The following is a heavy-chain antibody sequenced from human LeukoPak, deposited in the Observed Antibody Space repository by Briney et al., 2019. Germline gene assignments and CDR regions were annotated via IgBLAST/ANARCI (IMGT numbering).Heavy chain of an antibody. V-gene: IGHV3-21*04. Sequence: GGSLRLSCAASGFTFSSFNMNWVRQAPGKGLEWVSSISSSSSYIYYADSVKGRFTISRDNAKNSLYLQMNSLRAEDTAVYYCAKSIYGDHDAFDIWGQGTMVTVSS. CDR1: GFTFSSFN. CDR3: AKSIYGDHDAFDI. J-gene: IGHJ3*02. CDR2: ISSSSSYI. D-gene: IGHD4-17*01.